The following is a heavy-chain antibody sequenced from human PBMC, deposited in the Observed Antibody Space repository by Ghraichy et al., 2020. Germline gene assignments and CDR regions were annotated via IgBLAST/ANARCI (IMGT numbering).Heavy chain of an antibody. J-gene: IGHJ4*02. V-gene: IGHV3-23*01. D-gene: IGHD6-19*01. CDR3: AKDVGTSGWSRSPFDS. CDR2: ISGSGGST. CDR1: GFTFSSYA. Sequence: GGSLRLSCAASGFTFSSYAMSWVRQAPGKGLEWVSAISGSGGSTYYADSVKGRFTISRYNSKNTLYLQMNSLRAEDTAVYYCAKDVGTSGWSRSPFDSWGQGTLVTVSS.